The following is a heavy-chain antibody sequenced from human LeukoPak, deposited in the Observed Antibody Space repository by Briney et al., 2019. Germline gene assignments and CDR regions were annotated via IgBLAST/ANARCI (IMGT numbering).Heavy chain of an antibody. D-gene: IGHD3-9*01. CDR3: ARDLPSYYDILTGYYLNYFDY. CDR1: GYTFTGYY. Sequence: ASVKVSCKASGYTFTGYYMHWVRQAPGQGLEWMGWINSNSSGTNYAQKFQGRVTMTRDPYISTAYMELSRLRSDDTAVYYCARDLPSYYDILTGYYLNYFDYWGQGTLVTVSS. V-gene: IGHV1-2*02. J-gene: IGHJ4*02. CDR2: INSNSSGT.